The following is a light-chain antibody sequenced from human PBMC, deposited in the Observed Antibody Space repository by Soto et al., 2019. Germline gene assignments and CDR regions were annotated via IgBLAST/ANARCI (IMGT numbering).Light chain of an antibody. CDR3: MQSTQLPLT. Sequence: DIVMSHTPLSLSVTPGQPASISFISSQILLSSGGETYLFWYLQRPGQSPQLLIYEVSNRISAVPDRFSGSGSGTDFTLKISRVEAEDAGVYYCMQSTQLPLTFGQGTRLEI. CDR1: QILLSSGGETY. CDR2: EVS. J-gene: IGKJ5*01. V-gene: IGKV2D-29*02.